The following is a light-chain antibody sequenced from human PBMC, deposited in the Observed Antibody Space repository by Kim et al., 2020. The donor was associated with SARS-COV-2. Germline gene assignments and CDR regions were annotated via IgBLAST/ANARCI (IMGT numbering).Light chain of an antibody. Sequence: SSELTQDPAVSVALGQTVRITCQGDSLRSYYATWYQQKPGQAPILVICGKNNRPSGIPDRFSGSSSGNTASLTITGTQAGDEADYYCNSRDSNDNVVFGG. V-gene: IGLV3-19*01. CDR3: NSRDSNDNVV. CDR1: SLRSYY. J-gene: IGLJ2*01. CDR2: GKN.